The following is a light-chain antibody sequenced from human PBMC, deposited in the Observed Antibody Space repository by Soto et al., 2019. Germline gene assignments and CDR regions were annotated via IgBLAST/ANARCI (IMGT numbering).Light chain of an antibody. CDR2: EVT. V-gene: IGLV2-14*01. CDR1: SSDVGSFNY. J-gene: IGLJ1*01. CDR3: VSYATSTTLYV. Sequence: SALTQPASVSGSPGQSITISCTATSSDVGSFNYVSWYQHHPGKAPKLMIYEVTSRPSGVSNRFSGSKSGNTASLTISGLQAEDEADYYCVSYATSTTLYVFGSGTKVT.